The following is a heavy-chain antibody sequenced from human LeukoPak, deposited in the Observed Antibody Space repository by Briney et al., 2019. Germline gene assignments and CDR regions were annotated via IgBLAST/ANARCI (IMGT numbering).Heavy chain of an antibody. CDR2: ISSSGTTI. J-gene: IGHJ4*02. V-gene: IGHV3-48*01. Sequence: GGSLRLSCAASGFTFNRYSMNWVRQAPGKGLEWISYISSSGTTIYYADSVQGRFIISRDNARNSLYLQMNSLRAEDTAVYYCARVGEGYPGYYFDYWGQGTLVTVSS. D-gene: IGHD3-10*01. CDR1: GFTFNRYS. CDR3: ARVGEGYPGYYFDY.